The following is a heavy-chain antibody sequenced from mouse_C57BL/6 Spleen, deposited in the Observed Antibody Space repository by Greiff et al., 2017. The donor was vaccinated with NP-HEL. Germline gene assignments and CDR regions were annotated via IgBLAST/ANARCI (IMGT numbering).Heavy chain of an antibody. Sequence: VKLQQSGPGLVQPSQSLSITCTVSGFSLTSYGVHWVRQSPGKGLEWLGVIWRGGSTDYNAAFMSRLSITKDNSKSQVFFKMNSLQADDTAIYYCAKSTMITTRDWYFDVWGTGTTVTVSS. D-gene: IGHD2-4*01. CDR3: AKSTMITTRDWYFDV. V-gene: IGHV2-5*01. CDR1: GFSLTSYG. J-gene: IGHJ1*03. CDR2: IWRGGST.